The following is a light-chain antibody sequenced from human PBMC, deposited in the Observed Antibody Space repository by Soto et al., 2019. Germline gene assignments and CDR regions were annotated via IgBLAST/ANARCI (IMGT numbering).Light chain of an antibody. V-gene: IGKV1-5*01. CDR1: QSMSNW. Sequence: DIELTQSPSTLSASVGYRVTITCRASQSMSNWLAWYQQKPGKAPKVLMSDASALESGVPSRFSGSGSGTEFTLTISSLEPDDFATYYCQQYSTYPWTFGQGTKVDIK. J-gene: IGKJ1*01. CDR3: QQYSTYPWT. CDR2: DAS.